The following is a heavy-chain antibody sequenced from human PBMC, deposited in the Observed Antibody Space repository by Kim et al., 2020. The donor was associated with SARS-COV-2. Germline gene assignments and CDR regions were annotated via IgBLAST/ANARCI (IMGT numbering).Heavy chain of an antibody. D-gene: IGHD3-22*01. V-gene: IGHV3-33*01. CDR3: ARDIRRYYYDSSGILDV. CDR2: IWYDGSNK. J-gene: IGHJ6*02. CDR1: GFTFSSYG. Sequence: GGSLRLSCAASGFTFSSYGMHWVRQAPGKGLEWVAVIWYDGSNKYYADSVKGRFTISRNNSKNTLYLQMNSLRAEDTAVYYCARDIRRYYYDSSGILDVWGQGTTVTVSS.